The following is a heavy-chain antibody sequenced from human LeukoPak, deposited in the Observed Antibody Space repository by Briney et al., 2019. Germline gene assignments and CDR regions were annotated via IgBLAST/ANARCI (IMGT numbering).Heavy chain of an antibody. D-gene: IGHD2-21*02. CDR3: ARLMAVTDYYYYGMDV. CDR1: GGSFSGYY. Sequence: SETLSLTCAVYGGSFSGYYWSWIRQPPGKGLEWIGEINHSGSTNYNPSLKSRVTISVDTSKNQFSLKLSSVTAADTAVYYCARLMAVTDYYYYGMDVWGQGTTVTVSS. CDR2: INHSGST. J-gene: IGHJ6*02. V-gene: IGHV4-34*01.